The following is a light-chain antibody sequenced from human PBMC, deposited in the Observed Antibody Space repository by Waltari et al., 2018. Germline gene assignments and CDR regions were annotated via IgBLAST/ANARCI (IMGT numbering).Light chain of an antibody. Sequence: QSVVTQSPSASGAPGQSVTISCSGSNSNIGSSTVNWYQKAPGTAPRLLIYCNDQRPSGVPDRFSASKSGTSASLAISGLQSEDEADYYCATWDARLTAVVFGGGTKVTVL. CDR1: NSNIGSST. CDR3: ATWDARLTAVV. J-gene: IGLJ2*01. V-gene: IGLV1-44*01. CDR2: CND.